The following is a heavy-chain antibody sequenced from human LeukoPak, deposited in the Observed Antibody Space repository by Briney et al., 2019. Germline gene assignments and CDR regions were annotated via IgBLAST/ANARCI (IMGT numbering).Heavy chain of an antibody. CDR1: GGSFSGYY. Sequence: SEALSLTCAVYGGSFSGYYWSWIRQPPGKGLEWIGEINHSGSTNYNPSLKSRVTISVDTSKNQFSLKLSSVTAADTAVYYCARGGQIEYFDYWGQGTLVTVSS. CDR3: ARGGQIEYFDY. V-gene: IGHV4-34*01. CDR2: INHSGST. J-gene: IGHJ4*02. D-gene: IGHD2-21*01.